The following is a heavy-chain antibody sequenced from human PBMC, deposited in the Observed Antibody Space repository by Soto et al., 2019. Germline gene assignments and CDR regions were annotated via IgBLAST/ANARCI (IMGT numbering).Heavy chain of an antibody. CDR1: GGTFSSYA. CDR3: ARGPQGEKQPYYCYYGMDV. D-gene: IGHD3-10*01. V-gene: IGHV1-69*13. J-gene: IGHJ6*02. CDR2: IIPIFGTA. Sequence: SVKVSCKASGGTFSSYAISWVRQAPGQGLEWMGGIIPIFGTANYAQKFQGRVTITADESTSTAYMELSSLRSEDTAVYYCARGPQGEKQPYYCYYGMDVWGQGTTVTVSS.